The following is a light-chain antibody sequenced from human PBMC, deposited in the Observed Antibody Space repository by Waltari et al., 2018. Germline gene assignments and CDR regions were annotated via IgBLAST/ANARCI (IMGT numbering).Light chain of an antibody. CDR1: QSVSSY. Sequence: EIVLTQSPATLXLSPGERATLSCRASQSVSSYLAWYQQKPGQAPRLLIYDASNRATGIPARFSGSGSGTDFTLTISSLEPEDFAVYYCQQRSNWPPLTFXXGXXXE. CDR3: QQRSNWPPLT. V-gene: IGKV3-11*01. CDR2: DAS. J-gene: IGKJ4*01.